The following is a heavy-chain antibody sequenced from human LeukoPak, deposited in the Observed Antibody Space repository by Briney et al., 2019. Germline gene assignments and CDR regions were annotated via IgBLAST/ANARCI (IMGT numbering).Heavy chain of an antibody. V-gene: IGHV1-69*13. CDR3: ARSPRSGWYWDY. J-gene: IGHJ4*02. D-gene: IGHD6-19*01. CDR1: GGTFSSYA. Sequence: SVKVSCKASGGTFSSYAISWVRQAPGQGLEWMGGIIPIFGTANYAQKFQGRVTITADESTSTAYMEVSSLRSEDTTVYYCARSPRSGWYWDYWGQGTLVTVSS. CDR2: IIPIFGTA.